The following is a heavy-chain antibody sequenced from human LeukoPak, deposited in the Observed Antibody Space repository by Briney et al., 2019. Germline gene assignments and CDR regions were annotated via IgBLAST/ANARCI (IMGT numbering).Heavy chain of an antibody. V-gene: IGHV1-2*06. D-gene: IGHD3-10*01. J-gene: IGHJ4*02. Sequence: GASVKVSCKASGYTFSGYYMHWVRQAPGQGLEWMGRINPNSGGTNYARRFQDRVTMTRDTSTNTAYMELNRLRFDDTAVYYCARDKIGSGNMDHWGQGSLVTVSS. CDR2: INPNSGGT. CDR3: ARDKIGSGNMDH. CDR1: GYTFSGYY.